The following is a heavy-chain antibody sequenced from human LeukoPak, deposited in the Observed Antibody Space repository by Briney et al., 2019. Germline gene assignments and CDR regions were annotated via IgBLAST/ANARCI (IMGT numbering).Heavy chain of an antibody. J-gene: IGHJ4*02. CDR1: GFTFSSYS. CDR3: AREYDSSGYYRVY. CDR2: ISSSSSYI. D-gene: IGHD3-22*01. V-gene: IGHV3-21*01. Sequence: GGSLSLSCAASGFTFSSYSMNWVRQAPGKGLEWVSSISSSSSYIYYADSVKGRFTISRDNAKNSLYLQMNSLRAEDTAVCYCAREYDSSGYYRVYWGQGTLVTVSS.